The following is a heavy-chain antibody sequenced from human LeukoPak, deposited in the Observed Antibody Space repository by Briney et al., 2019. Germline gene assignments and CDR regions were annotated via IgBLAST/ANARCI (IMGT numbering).Heavy chain of an antibody. CDR1: GGSISSYQ. J-gene: IGHJ3*02. CDR2: IYYSGST. Sequence: ASETLSLTCSVSGGSISSYQWNWVRQSPGRGLEWIGHIYYSGSTNYNPSLKSRVTISVDTSKNQFSLKLSSVTAADTAVYYCARHKYYYDSSGHDAFDIWGQGTMVTVSS. D-gene: IGHD3-22*01. CDR3: ARHKYYYDSSGHDAFDI. V-gene: IGHV4-59*08.